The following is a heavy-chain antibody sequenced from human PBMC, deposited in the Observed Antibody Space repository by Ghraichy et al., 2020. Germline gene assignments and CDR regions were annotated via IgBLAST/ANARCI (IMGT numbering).Heavy chain of an antibody. Sequence: LSLTCAASGFTFSASAMHWVRQASGKGLEWVGHIRSKANTYATAFAASVNGRFTISRDDSKNTAYLHMNSLKTEDTAVYYCTRNSELLWFGPDAFDIWGQVTMVTVSS. CDR2: IRSKANTYAT. D-gene: IGHD3-10*01. J-gene: IGHJ3*02. CDR3: TRNSELLWFGPDAFDI. V-gene: IGHV3-73*01. CDR1: GFTFSASA.